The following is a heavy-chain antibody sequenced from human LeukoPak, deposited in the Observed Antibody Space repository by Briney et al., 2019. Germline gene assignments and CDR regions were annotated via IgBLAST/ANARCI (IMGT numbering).Heavy chain of an antibody. CDR3: ARGNGGNSYYFDY. D-gene: IGHD2-21*02. V-gene: IGHV1-8*02. CDR1: GYTFTGYY. CDR2: INPNSGNT. J-gene: IGHJ4*02. Sequence: ASVKVSCKASGYTFTGYYMHWVRQAPGQGLEWMGWINPNSGNTGYAQKFQGRVTMTRNTSISTAYMELSSLRSEDTAVYYCARGNGGNSYYFDYWGQGTLVTVSS.